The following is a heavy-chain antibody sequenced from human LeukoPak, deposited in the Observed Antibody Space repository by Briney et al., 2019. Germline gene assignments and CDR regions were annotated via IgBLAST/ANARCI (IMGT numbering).Heavy chain of an antibody. Sequence: PGGSLRLSCAASGFTFSSYEMNWVRQAPGKGLEWVSYISSSGSSIYYADSVRGRFTISRDNAKNSLYLQMNSLRAEDTAVYYCARASGLSSGWRAFDYWGQGTLVTVSS. V-gene: IGHV3-48*03. CDR1: GFTFSSYE. CDR3: ARASGLSSGWRAFDY. D-gene: IGHD6-19*01. CDR2: ISSSGSSI. J-gene: IGHJ4*02.